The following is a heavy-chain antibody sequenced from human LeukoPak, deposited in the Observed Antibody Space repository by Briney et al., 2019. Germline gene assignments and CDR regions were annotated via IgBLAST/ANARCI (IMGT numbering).Heavy chain of an antibody. CDR1: GYTFTSYY. CDR3: AREGLRSIAARRGTRDYMDV. CDR2: ISAYNGNT. J-gene: IGHJ6*03. Sequence: GASVKVSCKASGYTFTSYYMHWVRQAPGQGLEWMGWISAYNGNTNYAQKLQGRVTMTTDTSTSTVYMEVRSLRSDDTAVYYCAREGLRSIAARRGTRDYMDVWGKGTTVIVSS. V-gene: IGHV1-18*04. D-gene: IGHD6-6*01.